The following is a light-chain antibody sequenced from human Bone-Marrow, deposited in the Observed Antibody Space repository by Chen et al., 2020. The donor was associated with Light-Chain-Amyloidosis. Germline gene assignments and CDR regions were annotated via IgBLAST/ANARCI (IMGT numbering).Light chain of an antibody. V-gene: IGKV1-16*01. CDR1: QDIHKH. J-gene: IGKJ5*01. CDR2: AAL. CDR3: QQYETYPLIT. Sequence: DVQMTQSPSSLSASVGDTVTITCRASQDIHKHLAWFQQKPGRAPKSLIYAALNLKRWVPSRFSGSGSGTHFTLTISGLQPEDFATYYCQQYETYPLITFGQGTRLEIK.